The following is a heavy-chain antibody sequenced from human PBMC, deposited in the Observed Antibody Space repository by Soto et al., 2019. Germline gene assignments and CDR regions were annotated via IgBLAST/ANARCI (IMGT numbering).Heavy chain of an antibody. CDR1: GGSISSGDYY. Sequence: QVQLQESGPGLVKPSQTLSLTCTVSGGSISSGDYYWSWIRQPPGKGLEWIGYIYYSGSTYYNPSLKSRVTISVDTSKNQFSRTLSSVTAADTAVYYCARDGVVPAAIPLFFSDWGQGTLVTVSS. J-gene: IGHJ4*02. CDR2: IYYSGST. V-gene: IGHV4-30-4*01. D-gene: IGHD2-2*01. CDR3: ARDGVVPAAIPLFFSD.